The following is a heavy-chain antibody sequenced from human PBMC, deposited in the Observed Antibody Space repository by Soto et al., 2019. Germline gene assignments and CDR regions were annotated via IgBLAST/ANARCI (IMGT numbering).Heavy chain of an antibody. J-gene: IGHJ5*02. V-gene: IGHV4-34*01. CDR1: GWSFSGYY. Sequence: PXETLYLTCSVYGWSFSGYYWSWIRQPPGRGLEWIGEINHSGSTNYNPSLKSRVTISVDTSKNQFSLKLSSVTAADTAVYYCARSNRVFGVASAVSWFDPSGQGTLVTVSS. CDR2: INHSGST. D-gene: IGHD3-3*01. CDR3: ARSNRVFGVASAVSWFDP.